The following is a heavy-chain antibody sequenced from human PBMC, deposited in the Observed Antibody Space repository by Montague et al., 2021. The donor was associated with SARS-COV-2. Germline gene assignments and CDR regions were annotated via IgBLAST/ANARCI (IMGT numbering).Heavy chain of an antibody. V-gene: IGHV2-5*01. D-gene: IGHD6-19*01. Sequence: PALVKPTQTLTLIGTFSGFSLSTSGVGVGWIRQPPGKALEWLALIYWXXXNGSSPSRKSRLTITKDTAKHQVVLTMTNTDPVDTATYYCAHRPGIAVAGGAYDIWGQGTMVTVSS. CDR1: GFSLSTSGVG. CDR3: AHRPGIAVAGGAYDI. J-gene: IGHJ3*02. CDR2: IYWXXXN.